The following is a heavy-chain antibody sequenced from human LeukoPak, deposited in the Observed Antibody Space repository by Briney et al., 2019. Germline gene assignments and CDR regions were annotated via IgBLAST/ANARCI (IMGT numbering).Heavy chain of an antibody. V-gene: IGHV3-53*01. D-gene: IGHD2-21*01. CDR3: ASALWGGYYFDY. Sequence: GGSLRLSCAASGFTVSSNYMSWVRQAPGKGLEWVSVIYSGGSTYYADSVKGRFTISRDNSKNTLYLQMNSLRAEDTAVYYCASALWGGYYFDYWGQGTLVTASS. CDR1: GFTVSSNY. J-gene: IGHJ4*02. CDR2: IYSGGST.